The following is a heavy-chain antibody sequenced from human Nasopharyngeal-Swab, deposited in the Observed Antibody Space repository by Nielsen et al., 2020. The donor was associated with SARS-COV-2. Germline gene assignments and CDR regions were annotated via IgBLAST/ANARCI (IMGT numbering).Heavy chain of an antibody. CDR3: ARVMSGSYVSPFDY. CDR2: ISYDGYNK. D-gene: IGHD5-18*01. CDR1: GFTFSSYA. Sequence: GGSLRLSCAASGFTFSSYAMHWVRQAPGKGLEWVAVISYDGYNKYYADSVKGRFTISRDNSKNTLSLQMNSLRAEDTAVYYCARVMSGSYVSPFDYWGQGTLVTVSS. J-gene: IGHJ4*02. V-gene: IGHV3-30-3*01.